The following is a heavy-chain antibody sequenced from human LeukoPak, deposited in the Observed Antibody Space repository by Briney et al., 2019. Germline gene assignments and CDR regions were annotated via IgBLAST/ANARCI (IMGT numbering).Heavy chain of an antibody. V-gene: IGHV3-33*06. CDR1: GFTFRSCG. D-gene: IGHD3-10*01. Sequence: GGSLRLSCAASGFTFRSCGMHWVRQAPGKGLEWVAVIYYDGSIKYYADSVRGRFTISRDNSKNTLYLQMNSLRAEDTAVYYCAKDRDRFENLDYWGQGTQVTVSS. CDR2: IYYDGSIK. CDR3: AKDRDRFENLDY. J-gene: IGHJ4*02.